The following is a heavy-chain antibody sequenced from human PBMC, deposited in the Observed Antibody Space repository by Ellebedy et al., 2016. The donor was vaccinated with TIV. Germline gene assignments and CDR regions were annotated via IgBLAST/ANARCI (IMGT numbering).Heavy chain of an antibody. V-gene: IGHV5-51*01. Sequence: KVSCKGSGYSFSDYWIGWVRQKPGKGLEWMGMIYPGNSDSRYRPTFRGQVTISADESTSTAYLQWSSLSASDTAIYFCARAPASGDWYFDLWGRGTLVTVSS. CDR1: GYSFSDYW. D-gene: IGHD7-27*01. J-gene: IGHJ2*01. CDR2: IYPGNSDS. CDR3: ARAPASGDWYFDL.